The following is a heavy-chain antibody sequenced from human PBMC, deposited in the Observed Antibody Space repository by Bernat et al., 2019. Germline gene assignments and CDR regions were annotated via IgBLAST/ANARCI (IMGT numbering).Heavy chain of an antibody. D-gene: IGHD2-15*01. CDR3: AGFTRRDPGNY. J-gene: IGHJ4*02. V-gene: IGHV3-7*04. Sequence: EVQLVESGGGLVQPGGSLRLPCAASGFTFSSYWMSWVRQAPGKGLEWVANIKEDGSEKYYVDSVKGRFTITRDNAKNSLYLQMNSLRGEDKAVYYCAGFTRRDPGNYWGQGTLVTVSS. CDR2: IKEDGSEK. CDR1: GFTFSSYW.